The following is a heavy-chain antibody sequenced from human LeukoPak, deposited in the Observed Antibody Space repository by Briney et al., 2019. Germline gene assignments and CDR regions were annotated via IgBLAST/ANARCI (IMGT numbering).Heavy chain of an antibody. Sequence: SETLSLTCAVYGGSFSGYYWSWIRQPPGKGLEWIGEINHSGSTNYNPSLRSRVTLSVDTSKNQFSLKLSSVTAADTAVYYCARAHRLIAAAGSWFDPWGQGTLVTVSS. D-gene: IGHD6-13*01. CDR1: GGSFSGYY. CDR3: ARAHRLIAAAGSWFDP. J-gene: IGHJ5*02. CDR2: INHSGST. V-gene: IGHV4-34*01.